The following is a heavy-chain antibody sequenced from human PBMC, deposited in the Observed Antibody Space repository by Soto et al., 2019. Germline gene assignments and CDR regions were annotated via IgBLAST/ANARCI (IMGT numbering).Heavy chain of an antibody. D-gene: IGHD3-3*01. CDR2: IKTKTDGGTT. V-gene: IGHV3-15*01. J-gene: IGHJ4*02. CDR1: GFTFSNAW. CDR3: TPGRYYDFWSGWADY. Sequence: EVQLVESGGGLVKPGGSLRLSCAASGFTFSNAWMSWVRQAPGKGLEWLGRIKTKTDGGTTDYAEPVKGRFTISRDDSKNTLYMQMSSLKTEDAAVYYCTPGRYYDFWSGWADYWGQGTLVTVSS.